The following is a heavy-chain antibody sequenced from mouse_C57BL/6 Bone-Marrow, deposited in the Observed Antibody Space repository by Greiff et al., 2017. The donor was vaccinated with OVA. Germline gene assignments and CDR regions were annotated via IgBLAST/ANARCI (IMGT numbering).Heavy chain of an antibody. CDR1: GFTFSSYA. CDR2: ISAGGSYT. V-gene: IGHV5-4*01. J-gene: IGHJ4*01. Sequence: EVQRVESGGGLVKPGGSLKLSCAASGFTFSSYAMSWVRQTPVKRLEWVATISAGGSYTYYQDNVKGRFTISRDNAKNNLYLQMSHLKSEDTAMYYCTRSAMDYWGQGTSVTVSS. CDR3: TRSAMDY.